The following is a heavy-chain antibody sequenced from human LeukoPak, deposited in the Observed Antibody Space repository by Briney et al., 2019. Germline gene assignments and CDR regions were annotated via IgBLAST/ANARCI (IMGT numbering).Heavy chain of an antibody. J-gene: IGHJ6*04. D-gene: IGHD3-10*01. CDR1: GFTFSDYY. CDR2: ISSSGSTI. V-gene: IGHV3-11*01. Sequence: GGSLRLSCAASGFTFSDYYMSWIRQAPGKGLEWVSYISSSGSTIYYADSVKGRFTISRDNAKNSLYLQMNSLRAEDTAVYYCARRFRLLWFGELEMDVWGKGTTVTVSS. CDR3: ARRFRLLWFGELEMDV.